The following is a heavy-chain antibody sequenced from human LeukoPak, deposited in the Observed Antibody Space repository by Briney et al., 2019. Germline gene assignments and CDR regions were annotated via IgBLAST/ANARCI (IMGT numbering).Heavy chain of an antibody. CDR3: ARGKAVADNHGDY. CDR1: GFTFSSYG. D-gene: IGHD6-19*01. V-gene: IGHV3-30*02. J-gene: IGHJ4*02. CDR2: IRYDGSNK. Sequence: GGSLRLSCAASGFTFSSYGMHWVRQAPGKGLEGVAFIRYDGSNKYYADSVKGRFTISRDNSKNTLYLQMNSLRAEDTAVYYCARGKAVADNHGDYWGQGTLVTVSS.